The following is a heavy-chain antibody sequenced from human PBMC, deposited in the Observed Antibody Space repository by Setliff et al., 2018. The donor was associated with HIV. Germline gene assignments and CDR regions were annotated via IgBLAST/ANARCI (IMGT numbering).Heavy chain of an antibody. Sequence: PSETLSLTCVVSGGSITSNWWTWVRQPPGKGLEWIGEIYHTGSTNQNPSLKSRVTILIDKSKNQFSLTLTSVTAADTAVYYCARLVRGWYFDLWGRGTLVTVSS. CDR3: ARLVRGWYFDL. D-gene: IGHD3-22*01. V-gene: IGHV4-4*02. CDR2: IYHTGST. CDR1: GGSITSNW. J-gene: IGHJ2*01.